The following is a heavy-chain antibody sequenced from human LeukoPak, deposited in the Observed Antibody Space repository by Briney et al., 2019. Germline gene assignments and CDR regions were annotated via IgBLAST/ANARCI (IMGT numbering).Heavy chain of an antibody. CDR3: ARHETYYYGMDV. V-gene: IGHV4-59*08. J-gene: IGHJ6*02. Sequence: SETLSLTCTVSGGSTSTYYWSWIRQSPGKGLEWIGYIYYSGSTNYNPSLKSRVTISVDTSKNQFSLKLSSVTAADTAVYYCARHETYYYGMDVWGQGTTVTVSS. CDR2: IYYSGST. CDR1: GGSTSTYY.